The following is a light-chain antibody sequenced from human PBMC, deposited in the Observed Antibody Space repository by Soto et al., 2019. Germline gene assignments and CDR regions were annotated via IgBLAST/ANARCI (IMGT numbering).Light chain of an antibody. J-gene: IGKJ1*01. CDR2: DAS. V-gene: IGKV3-20*01. CDR1: QSVSGNF. CDR3: QQSYSTPPWT. Sequence: ENLLTQSPCTLSLSPGERATLSCRASQSVSGNFLAWYQEKPGQAPRLLIYDASNRATGIPARFSGSGSGTDFTLTISSLQPEDFATYFCQQSYSTPPWTFGQGTKVDTK.